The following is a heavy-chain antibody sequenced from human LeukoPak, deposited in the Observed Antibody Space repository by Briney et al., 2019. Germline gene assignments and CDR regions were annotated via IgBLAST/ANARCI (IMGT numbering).Heavy chain of an antibody. CDR1: GFTFSSYE. V-gene: IGHV3-23*01. CDR2: ISGTGGST. J-gene: IGHJ4*02. D-gene: IGHD3-3*01. CDR3: AKEIDDFWRGYGDY. Sequence: GGSLRLSCAASGFTFSSYEMNWVRQAPGKGLEWVSAISGTGGSTYYADSVKGRFTISRDNSKNTLYLQMNSLRAEDTAVYYCAKEIDDFWRGYGDYWGQGTLVTVSS.